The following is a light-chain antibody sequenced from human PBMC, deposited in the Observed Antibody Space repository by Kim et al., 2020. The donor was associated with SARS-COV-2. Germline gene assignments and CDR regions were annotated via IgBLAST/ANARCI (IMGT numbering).Light chain of an antibody. V-gene: IGLV1-40*01. CDR1: HSNIGAGYD. CDR3: QSYDSSLSGFV. CDR2: GDI. Sequence: QSVLTHPPSVSGAPGQRVTVSCAGTHSNIGAGYDAHWYQQFPGMAPTLLIYGDINRPSGVPDRFSGSKSGSSASLVITGLQPEDEADYYCQSYDSSLSGFVFGSGTKVTVL. J-gene: IGLJ1*01.